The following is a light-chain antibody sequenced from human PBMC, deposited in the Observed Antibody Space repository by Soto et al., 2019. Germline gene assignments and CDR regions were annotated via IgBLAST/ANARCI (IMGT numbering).Light chain of an antibody. Sequence: DIQMTQSPSSLSASVGDRVTITCQASQDLSNYLNWHQQKPGKDPKLLFFDASNVESGVPSRFSGSGSGTDFTFTIHSLPPEDDATYYCQQYEDLPLTCGGGTKVGIK. CDR1: QDLSNY. CDR2: DAS. V-gene: IGKV1-33*01. CDR3: QQYEDLPLT. J-gene: IGKJ4*01.